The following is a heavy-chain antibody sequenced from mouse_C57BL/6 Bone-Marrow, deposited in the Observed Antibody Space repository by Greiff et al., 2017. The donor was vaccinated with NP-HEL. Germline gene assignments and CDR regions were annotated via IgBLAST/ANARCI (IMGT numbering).Heavy chain of an antibody. CDR1: GFTFSDYY. CDR2: INYDGSST. CDR3: ARVRIWNYFDY. Sequence: EVQRVESEGGLVQPGSSMKLSCTASGFTFSDYYMAWVRQVPEKGLEWVANINYDGSSTYYLDSLKSRFIISRDNAKNILYLQMSSLKSEDTATYYCARVRIWNYFDYWGQGTTLTVSS. J-gene: IGHJ2*01. V-gene: IGHV5-16*01.